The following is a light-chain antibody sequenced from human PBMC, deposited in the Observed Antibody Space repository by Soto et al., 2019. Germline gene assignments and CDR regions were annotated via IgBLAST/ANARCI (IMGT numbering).Light chain of an antibody. J-gene: IGKJ5*01. CDR3: QQLNSYPLT. CDR2: AAS. V-gene: IGKV1-9*01. CDR1: QDISSW. Sequence: IQLTQSQSPLTASLGDRVTIPCRASQDISSWLAWYQQKQGKAPKLLIYAASTLQSGVPSRFSGSGSGTDCTLTISSLQADDFATYFCQQLNSYPLTFGQGTRLEIK.